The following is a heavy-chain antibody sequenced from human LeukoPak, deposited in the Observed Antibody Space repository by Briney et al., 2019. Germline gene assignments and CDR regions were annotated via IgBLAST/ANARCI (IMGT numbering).Heavy chain of an antibody. CDR1: GFSFSDYY. J-gene: IGHJ4*02. D-gene: IGHD3-10*01. CDR3: AKDFRAVTVLGNGVDY. Sequence: PGGSLRLSCVASGFSFSDYYMSWIRQAPGKGLEWISYISSSGNTIYYADSVKGRFTISRDNAKNSLYLQMNSLRAEDTAVYYCAKDFRAVTVLGNGVDYWGQGTLVTVSS. CDR2: ISSSGNTI. V-gene: IGHV3-11*01.